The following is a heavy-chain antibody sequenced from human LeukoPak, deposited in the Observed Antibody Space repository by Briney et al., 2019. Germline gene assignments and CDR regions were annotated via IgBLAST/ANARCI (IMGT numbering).Heavy chain of an antibody. V-gene: IGHV1-18*01. CDR1: GYTFNSYG. CDR3: ASPGGLRYFDWLRSDYYYYYGMDV. CDR2: ISAYSGNT. J-gene: IGHJ6*02. D-gene: IGHD3-9*01. Sequence: ASVKVSCKASGYTFNSYGISWVRQAPGQGLEWMGWISAYSGNTNYAQKLQGRVTMTTDTSTSTAYMELRSLRSDDTAVYYCASPGGLRYFDWLRSDYYYYYGMDVWGQGTTVTVSS.